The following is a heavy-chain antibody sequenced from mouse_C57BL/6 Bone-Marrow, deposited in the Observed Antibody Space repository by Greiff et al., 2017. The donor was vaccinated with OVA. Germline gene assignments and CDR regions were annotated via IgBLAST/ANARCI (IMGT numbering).Heavy chain of an antibody. CDR2: IDPETGGT. Sequence: VQLQQSGAELVRPGASVTLSCTASGYSFTDYEMHWVKQTPVHGLEWIGAIDPETGGTDYNQKFKGKAILTADKSSSTAYMELRSLTSEDSAVYYCTRGGFITTVSDYWGQGTTLTVSS. CDR1: GYSFTDYE. D-gene: IGHD1-1*01. J-gene: IGHJ2*01. V-gene: IGHV1-15*01. CDR3: TRGGFITTVSDY.